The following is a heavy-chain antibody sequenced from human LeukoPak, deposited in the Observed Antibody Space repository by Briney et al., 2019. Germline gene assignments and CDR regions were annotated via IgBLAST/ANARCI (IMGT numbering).Heavy chain of an antibody. V-gene: IGHV4-59*11. CDR2: ISHSGTT. CDR1: GGSISNHF. D-gene: IGHD2-8*01. CDR3: ARDGYCTNGVCPIVTSAFDY. Sequence: PSETLSLTCSVSGGSISNHFWSWIRQPPGKGLEWIGYISHSGTTNYNPSLKSRLTISVDTSKNQFSLKLSSVTAADTAVYYCARDGYCTNGVCPIVTSAFDYWGQGTLVTVSS. J-gene: IGHJ4*02.